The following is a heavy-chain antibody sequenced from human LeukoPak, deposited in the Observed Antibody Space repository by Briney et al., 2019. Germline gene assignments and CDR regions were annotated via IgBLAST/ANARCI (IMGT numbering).Heavy chain of an antibody. V-gene: IGHV1-69*13. D-gene: IGHD2-21*01. CDR1: GGTFSSYA. Sequence: SVKVSCKASGGTFSSYAISWVRQAPGQGLEWMGGIIPISGTANYAQKFQGRVTITADESTSTAYMELSSLRSEDTAVYYCARVLRWSPYGMDVWGQGATVTVSS. CDR3: ARVLRWSPYGMDV. J-gene: IGHJ6*02. CDR2: IIPISGTA.